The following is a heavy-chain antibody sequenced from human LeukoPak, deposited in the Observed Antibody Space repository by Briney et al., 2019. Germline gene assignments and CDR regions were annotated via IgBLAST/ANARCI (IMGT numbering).Heavy chain of an antibody. Sequence: ASVKVSFKASGYTFTAYYMHWVRQAPGQGLEWMGIINPSGAGTSYAQKFQGRVTMTRDTSTSTVYLELTSLRSEDTAVYYCARSGSSTGTYYYYYGMDVWGQGTTVTVSS. CDR1: GYTFTAYY. CDR3: ARSGSSTGTYYYYYGMDV. D-gene: IGHD1-26*01. V-gene: IGHV1-46*01. J-gene: IGHJ6*02. CDR2: INPSGAGT.